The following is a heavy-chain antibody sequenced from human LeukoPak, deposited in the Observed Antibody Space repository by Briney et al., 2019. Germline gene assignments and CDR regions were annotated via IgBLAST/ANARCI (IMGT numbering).Heavy chain of an antibody. J-gene: IGHJ5*02. Sequence: SETLSXTXXXXXXXXXGYXWSWIRQPPGKGLEWIGEINHSGSTNYNPSLKRQVTISVDTSKNQFSLKLSSVTAADTAVYSCARCLARFPARITMVRGAFDPWGQGTLVTVSS. CDR3: ARCLARFPARITMVRGAFDP. CDR2: INHSGST. D-gene: IGHD3-10*01. CDR1: XXXXXGYX. V-gene: IGHV4-34*01.